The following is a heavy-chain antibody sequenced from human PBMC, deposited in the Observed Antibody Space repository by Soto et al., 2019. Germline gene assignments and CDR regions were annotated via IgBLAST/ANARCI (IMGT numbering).Heavy chain of an antibody. CDR2: INHSGST. J-gene: IGHJ5*02. Sequence: SETLSLTCAVYGGSFSGYYWSWIRQPPWKGLEWIGEINHSGSTNYNPSLKSRVTISVDTSKNQFSLKLSSVTAADTAVYYCASCAITMVRGVISDWFDPWGQGTLVTVSS. D-gene: IGHD3-10*01. CDR1: GGSFSGYY. V-gene: IGHV4-34*01. CDR3: ASCAITMVRGVISDWFDP.